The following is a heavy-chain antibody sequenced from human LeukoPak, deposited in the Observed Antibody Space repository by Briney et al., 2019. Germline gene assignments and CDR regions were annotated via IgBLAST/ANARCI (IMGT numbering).Heavy chain of an antibody. CDR2: IYPGDSDT. V-gene: IGHV5-51*01. D-gene: IGHD2-15*01. Sequence: GESLKISCKGSGYSFTSYWIGWVRQMPGKGLEWMGIIYPGDSDTRYSPSLQGQITISADKSISTAYLQWSSLKASDTAMYYCARALYCSGGSCYFDYWGQGTLVTVSS. CDR3: ARALYCSGGSCYFDY. J-gene: IGHJ4*02. CDR1: GYSFTSYW.